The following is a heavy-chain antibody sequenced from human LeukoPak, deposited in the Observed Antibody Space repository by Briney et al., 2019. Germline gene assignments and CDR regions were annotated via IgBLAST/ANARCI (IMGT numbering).Heavy chain of an antibody. CDR1: GGTFGSYA. CDR2: IIPILGIA. D-gene: IGHD5-12*01. J-gene: IGHJ4*02. V-gene: IGHV1-69*04. CDR3: ARVGQYSGYDYVGSYFDY. Sequence: SVKVSCKASGGTFGSYAISWVRQAPGQGLEWMGRIIPILGIANYAQKLQGRVTITADKSTSTAYMELSSLRSEDTAVYYCARVGQYSGYDYVGSYFDYWGQGTLVTVSS.